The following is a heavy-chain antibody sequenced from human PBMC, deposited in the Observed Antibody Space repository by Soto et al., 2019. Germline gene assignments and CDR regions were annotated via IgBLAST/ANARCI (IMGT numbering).Heavy chain of an antibody. CDR2: IVVGSGNT. J-gene: IGHJ6*02. D-gene: IGHD3-3*01. Sequence: SVKVCCKASGVGFTCCAVRWVRQARGQRLEWIGWIVVGSGNTNYAQKFQERVTITRDMSTSTAYMELSSLRSEDTAVYYCAAYSLTIFGVEETYGMDVWGQGPTVTVSS. CDR1: GVGFTCCA. V-gene: IGHV1-58*01. CDR3: AAYSLTIFGVEETYGMDV.